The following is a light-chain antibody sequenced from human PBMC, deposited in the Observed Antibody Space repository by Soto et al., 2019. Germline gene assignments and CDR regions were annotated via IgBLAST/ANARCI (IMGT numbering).Light chain of an antibody. V-gene: IGLV2-14*01. CDR3: TSYTSSSTWV. J-gene: IGLJ3*02. Sequence: QSALTQPASVSGSPGQSITISCTGTSSDVGGYNYVSWYQQHPGKVPELIIYEVSDRPSGVSNRFSGSKSGNTASLTISGLQAEDEADYYYTSYTSSSTWVFGGGTKVTVL. CDR1: SSDVGGYNY. CDR2: EVS.